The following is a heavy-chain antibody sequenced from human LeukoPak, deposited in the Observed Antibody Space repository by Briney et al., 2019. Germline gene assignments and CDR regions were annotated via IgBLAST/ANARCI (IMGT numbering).Heavy chain of an antibody. CDR1: GFTFSSYG. D-gene: IGHD3-10*01. V-gene: IGHV3-30*18. CDR3: AKRKGHYGSGSYNWFDP. Sequence: PGRSLRLSCAASGFTFSSYGMPWVRQAPGKGLEWVAVISYDGSNKYYADSVKGRFTISRDNSKNTLYLQMNSLRAEDTAVYYCAKRKGHYGSGSYNWFDPWGQGTLVTVSS. CDR2: ISYDGSNK. J-gene: IGHJ5*02.